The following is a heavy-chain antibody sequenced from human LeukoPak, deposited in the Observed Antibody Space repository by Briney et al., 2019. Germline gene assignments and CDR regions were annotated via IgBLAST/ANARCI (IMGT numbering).Heavy chain of an antibody. D-gene: IGHD3-16*01. CDR1: GFTFSSYW. Sequence: GGSLRLSCAASGFTFSSYWMHWVRQAPGKGLEWVSRMNSVGSSTCYADSVKGRFTISRDNTKNTVYLQLTGLTVEDSGVYYCHGDYAYDLEKVDYWGQGPLVTVAS. CDR2: MNSVGSST. CDR3: HGDYAYDLEKVDY. J-gene: IGHJ4*02. V-gene: IGHV3-74*01.